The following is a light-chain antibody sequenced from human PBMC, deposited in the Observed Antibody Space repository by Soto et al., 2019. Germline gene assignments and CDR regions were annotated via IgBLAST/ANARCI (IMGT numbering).Light chain of an antibody. V-gene: IGKV1-39*01. Sequence: DIQMTQSPSSLSASVGDRVTITCRASQSISSYLNWYQQKPGKAPKLLIYAASSLQSGVPSRFSGSGSGTDFTLTISSLQPEEFATYYCQQRYSTPWTFGQGTKVEIK. CDR1: QSISSY. CDR2: AAS. CDR3: QQRYSTPWT. J-gene: IGKJ1*01.